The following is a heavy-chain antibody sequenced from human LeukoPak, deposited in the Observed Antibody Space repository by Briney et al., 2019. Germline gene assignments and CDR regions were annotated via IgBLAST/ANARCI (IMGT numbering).Heavy chain of an antibody. V-gene: IGHV4-39*07. CDR3: ARTTMVRGTYYLDV. J-gene: IGHJ6*03. Sequence: SETLSLTCTVSGSSISSSSYYWGWIRQPPGKGLKWIGRIYTSGSTNYNPSLKSRVTMSVDTSKNQFSLKLSSVTAADTAVYYCARTTMVRGTYYLDVWGKGTTVTISS. CDR1: GSSISSSSYY. CDR2: IYTSGST. D-gene: IGHD3-10*01.